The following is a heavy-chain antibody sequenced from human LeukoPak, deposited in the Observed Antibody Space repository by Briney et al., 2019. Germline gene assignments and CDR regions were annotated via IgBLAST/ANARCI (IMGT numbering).Heavy chain of an antibody. Sequence: GGSLRLSCAASGFTFSSYAMHWVRQAPGKGLEWVAVISYDGSNKYYADSVKGRFTISRDNSKNTLYLQMNSLRAEDTAVYYCARTIYCSGGSCSPGGYYFDYWGQGTLVTVSS. D-gene: IGHD2-15*01. J-gene: IGHJ4*02. CDR3: ARTIYCSGGSCSPGGYYFDY. CDR2: ISYDGSNK. V-gene: IGHV3-30*04. CDR1: GFTFSSYA.